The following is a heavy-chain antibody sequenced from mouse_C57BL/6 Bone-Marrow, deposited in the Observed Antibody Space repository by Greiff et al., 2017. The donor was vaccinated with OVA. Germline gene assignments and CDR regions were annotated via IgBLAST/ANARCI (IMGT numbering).Heavy chain of an antibody. CDR3: AREQTTRGYYFDY. Sequence: QVQLKQSGPELVKPGASVKLSCKASGYTFTSYDINWVKQRPGQGLEWIGWIYPRDGSTKYNEKFKSKATLTVDKSSSTAYMQLSSLTSEDSAVYYCAREQTTRGYYFDYWGQGTTLTVSS. D-gene: IGHD5-5*01. CDR2: IYPRDGST. CDR1: GYTFTSYD. V-gene: IGHV1-85*01. J-gene: IGHJ2*01.